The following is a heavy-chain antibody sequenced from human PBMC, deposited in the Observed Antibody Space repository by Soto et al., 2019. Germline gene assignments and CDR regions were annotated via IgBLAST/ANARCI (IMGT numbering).Heavy chain of an antibody. Sequence: EVQLVESGGGLVQPGGSLRLSCAASGFTFSSYWMSWVRQAPGKGLEWVANIKQDGSEKYYVDSVKGRFTISRDNAKNSLYLQMNSLRAEDTAVYYCARLRPRGWQQLVMDVWGKGTTVTVSS. CDR1: GFTFSSYW. D-gene: IGHD6-13*01. CDR2: IKQDGSEK. CDR3: ARLRPRGWQQLVMDV. V-gene: IGHV3-7*01. J-gene: IGHJ6*03.